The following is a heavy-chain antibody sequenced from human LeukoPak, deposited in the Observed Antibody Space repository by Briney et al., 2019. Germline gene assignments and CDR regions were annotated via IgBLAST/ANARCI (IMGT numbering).Heavy chain of an antibody. V-gene: IGHV4-34*01. CDR2: INHSGST. D-gene: IGHD6-13*01. CDR1: GGSFSGYY. J-gene: IGHJ4*02. CDR3: ARGWGYSSS. Sequence: PSETLSLICAVYGGSFSGYYWSWIRQPPGKGLEWIGEINHSGSTNYNPSLKSRVTISVDTSKNQFSLKLSSVTAADTAVYYCARGWGYSSSWGQGTLVTVSS.